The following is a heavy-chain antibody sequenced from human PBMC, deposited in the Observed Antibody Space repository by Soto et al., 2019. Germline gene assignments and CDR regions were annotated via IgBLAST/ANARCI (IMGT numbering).Heavy chain of an antibody. V-gene: IGHV3-53*01. CDR2: IYTDGGT. CDR1: GFTFSSNS. D-gene: IGHD3-16*01. J-gene: IGHJ4*02. CDR3: ARDNSMLGAPFHY. Sequence: LRLSCAASGFTFSSNSMSWVRQAPGKGLEWVSLIYTDGGTYYGDSVKGRFTISRDTSKNTLSLQMTSLRADDTAVYYCARDNSMLGAPFHYWGQGTLVTVSS.